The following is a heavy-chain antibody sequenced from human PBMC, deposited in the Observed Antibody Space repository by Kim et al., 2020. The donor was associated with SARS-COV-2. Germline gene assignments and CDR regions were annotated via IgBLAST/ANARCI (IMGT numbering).Heavy chain of an antibody. D-gene: IGHD3-3*01. Sequence: GGSLRLSCAASGFTFSSYAMSWVRQAPGKGLEWVSAISGSGGSTYYADSVKCRFTISRDNSKNTLYMQMNSLRAEDTAVYYCANGGEITIFGVVTKTDYWGQGTLVTVSS. CDR1: GFTFSSYA. CDR3: ANGGEITIFGVVTKTDY. J-gene: IGHJ4*02. CDR2: ISGSGGST. V-gene: IGHV3-23*01.